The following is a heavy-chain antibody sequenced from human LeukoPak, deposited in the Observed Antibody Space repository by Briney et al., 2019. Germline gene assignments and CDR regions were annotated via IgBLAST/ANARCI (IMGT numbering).Heavy chain of an antibody. J-gene: IGHJ6*03. CDR3: ARDLGYSYANMDV. Sequence: PGGSLRLSCAASGFTFSSYWMHWVRHAPGKGLVWVSRINSDGSSTSYADSVKGRFTISRDSAKNTLYLQMNSLRAEDTAVYYCARDLGYSYANMDVWGKGTTVTISS. V-gene: IGHV3-74*01. CDR2: INSDGSST. CDR1: GFTFSSYW. D-gene: IGHD5-18*01.